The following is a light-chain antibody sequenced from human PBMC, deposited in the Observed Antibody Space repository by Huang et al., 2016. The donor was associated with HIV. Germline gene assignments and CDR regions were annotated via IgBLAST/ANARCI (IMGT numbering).Light chain of an antibody. CDR1: QSVSNNH. J-gene: IGKJ4*01. CDR2: GAS. V-gene: IGKV3-20*01. Sequence: EIVLTQSPDTLSLSPGVRATLSCRASQSVSNNHLAWYQQKPAQAPRLLIYGASSRATGIPDRFSGSGSGTDVTLTISRLEPEDFAMYFCQQYGSPPLSFGGGTKVETK. CDR3: QQYGSPPLS.